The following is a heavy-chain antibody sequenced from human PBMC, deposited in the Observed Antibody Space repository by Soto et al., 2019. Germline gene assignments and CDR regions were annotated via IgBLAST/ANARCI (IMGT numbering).Heavy chain of an antibody. CDR2: IIPIFGTA. CDR3: ARDGTLYDSSAYYYLY. CDR1: GGTFSNYG. Sequence: ASVKVSCKASGGTFSNYGVNWVRQAPGQGLEWMGGIIPIFGTANYAQKFQGRVTITADDSTRTAYMELSSLRSEDTAVYYCARDGTLYDSSAYYYLYWGQGTLVTVSS. J-gene: IGHJ4*02. V-gene: IGHV1-69*13. D-gene: IGHD3-22*01.